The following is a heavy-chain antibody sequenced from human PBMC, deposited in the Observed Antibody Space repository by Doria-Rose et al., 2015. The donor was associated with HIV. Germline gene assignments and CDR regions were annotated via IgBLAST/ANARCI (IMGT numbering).Heavy chain of an antibody. CDR1: GGSISHYY. V-gene: IGHV4-59*01. Sequence: QVQLVQSGPGLVKPSETLSLTCSVSGGSISHYYWSWIRQPPGKGLEYIGVIFNTGSTNYSPSLKSRVSISIDTSKNKFSLRLSSVTAADTAVYYCAGVLSGTYDYWGQGTLVTVSS. CDR3: AGVLSGTYDY. D-gene: IGHD1-26*01. CDR2: IFNTGST. J-gene: IGHJ4*02.